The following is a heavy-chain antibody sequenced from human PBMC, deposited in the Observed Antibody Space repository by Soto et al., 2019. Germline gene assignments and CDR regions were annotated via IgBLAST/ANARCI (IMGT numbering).Heavy chain of an antibody. V-gene: IGHV3-23*01. CDR3: AKEGYCSSTSCYNPNNFGY. CDR2: ISGSGGST. Sequence: GGSLRLSCAASGFTFSSYAMSWVRQAPGKGLEWVSAISGSGGSTYYADSVKGRFTISRDNSKNTLYLQMNSLRAEDTAVYYCAKEGYCSSTSCYNPNNFGYWGQGTLLTVSS. D-gene: IGHD2-2*02. CDR1: GFTFSSYA. J-gene: IGHJ4*02.